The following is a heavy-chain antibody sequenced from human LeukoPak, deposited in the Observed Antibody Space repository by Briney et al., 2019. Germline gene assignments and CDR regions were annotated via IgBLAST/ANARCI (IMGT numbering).Heavy chain of an antibody. CDR1: GFTFDDYA. Sequence: PGRSLRLSCAASGFTFDDYAMHWVRQAPGKGLEWVSGISWNSGSIGYADSVKGRFTISRDNAKNSLYLQMNSLRAEDTALYYCAKDITPGVPYYYDSSGFDPWGQGTLVTVSS. CDR2: ISWNSGSI. CDR3: AKDITPGVPYYYDSSGFDP. V-gene: IGHV3-9*01. J-gene: IGHJ5*02. D-gene: IGHD3-22*01.